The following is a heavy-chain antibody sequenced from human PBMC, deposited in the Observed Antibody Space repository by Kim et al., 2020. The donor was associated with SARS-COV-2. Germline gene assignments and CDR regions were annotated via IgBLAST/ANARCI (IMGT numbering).Heavy chain of an antibody. CDR3: AKNMVRGVPDAFDI. J-gene: IGHJ3*02. CDR2: ISYDGSNK. V-gene: IGHV3-30*18. CDR1: GFTFSSYG. D-gene: IGHD3-10*01. Sequence: GGSLRLSCAASGFTFSSYGMHWVRQAPGKGLEWVAVISYDGSNKYYADSVKGRFTISRDNSKNTLYLQMNSLRAEDTAVYYCAKNMVRGVPDAFDIWGQG.